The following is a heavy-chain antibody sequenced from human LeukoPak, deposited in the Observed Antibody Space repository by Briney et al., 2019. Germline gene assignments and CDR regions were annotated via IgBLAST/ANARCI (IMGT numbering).Heavy chain of an antibody. D-gene: IGHD2-21*02. Sequence: PSETLSLTCSVSGASISSSTSYWGWIRQPPGKGLEWIGSIYYSGTTYYKPSLKSRVTISVDTSKNQFSLKLSSVTAADTAVYYCARVPSGGGDWEAMDVWGQGTTVTVSS. J-gene: IGHJ6*02. CDR3: ARVPSGGGDWEAMDV. CDR1: GASISSSTSY. V-gene: IGHV4-39*07. CDR2: IYYSGTT.